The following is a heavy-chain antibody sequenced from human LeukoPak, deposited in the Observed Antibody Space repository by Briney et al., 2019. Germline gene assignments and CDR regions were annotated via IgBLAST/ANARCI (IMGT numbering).Heavy chain of an antibody. V-gene: IGHV3-64D*06. CDR2: ISSNGGST. J-gene: IGHJ4*02. D-gene: IGHD6-13*01. CDR3: VKTVRYGAAAGTGSDY. CDR1: GFTFSSYA. Sequence: HPGGSLRLSCSASGFTFSSYAMHWVRQAPGKGLEYVSAISSNGGSTYYADSVKGRFTISRDNSKNTLYLQMSSLRAEDTAVYYCVKTVRYGAAAGTGSDYWGQGTLVTVSS.